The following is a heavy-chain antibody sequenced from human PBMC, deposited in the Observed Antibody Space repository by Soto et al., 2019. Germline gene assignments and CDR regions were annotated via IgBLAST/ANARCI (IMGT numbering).Heavy chain of an antibody. V-gene: IGHV3-30*04. CDR3: AKATPWELLAEYYFDY. D-gene: IGHD1-26*01. CDR1: GFMFSAYA. Sequence: GGSLRLSCAASGFMFSAYAMLWVRQAPGKGLEWVAAISYDGTNKYYADSVKGRFTISRDNSKNTLYLQMNSLRAEDTAVYYCAKATPWELLAEYYFDYWGQGTLVTVSS. CDR2: ISYDGTNK. J-gene: IGHJ4*02.